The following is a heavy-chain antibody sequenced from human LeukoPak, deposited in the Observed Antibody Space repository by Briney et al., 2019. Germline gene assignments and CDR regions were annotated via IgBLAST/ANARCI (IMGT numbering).Heavy chain of an antibody. V-gene: IGHV4-39*07. Sequence: PSETLSLTCTVSGGSISSSSYYWGRIRQPPGKGLEWIGSIYYSGSTYYNPSLKSRVTISVDTSKNQFSLKLRSVTAADTAVYYCARGALLWFGAKMEYYFDYWGQGTPLTVSS. D-gene: IGHD3-10*01. CDR2: IYYSGST. CDR1: GGSISSSSYY. CDR3: ARGALLWFGAKMEYYFDY. J-gene: IGHJ4*02.